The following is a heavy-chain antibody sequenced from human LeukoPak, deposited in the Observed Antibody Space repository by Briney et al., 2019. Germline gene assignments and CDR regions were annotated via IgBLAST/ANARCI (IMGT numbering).Heavy chain of an antibody. D-gene: IGHD3-9*01. V-gene: IGHV4-34*01. CDR1: SESFSGYF. CDR2: INYSGST. CDR3: ATSIPKYYDILTGYGNWFDP. Sequence: SETLSLTCAIYSESFSGYFWSWIRQPPGKGLEWIGEINYSGSTNYNPSLKSRVTISVDTSKNQFSLKLSSVTAADTAVYYCATSIPKYYDILTGYGNWFDPWGQGTLVTVSS. J-gene: IGHJ5*02.